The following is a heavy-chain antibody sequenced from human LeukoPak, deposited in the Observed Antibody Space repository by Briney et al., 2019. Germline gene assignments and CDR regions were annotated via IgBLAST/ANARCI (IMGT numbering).Heavy chain of an antibody. J-gene: IGHJ3*02. V-gene: IGHV4-30-4*08. D-gene: IGHD2-2*02. Sequence: PSETLSLTCIVSGGSFISGDYYWRWIRQPPGKGLEWIGYIYHNGDTYYNPSLKSRVSISVDTSKNQFSLKLSSVTAADTAVYYCARAGVVPAAINRALDIWGQGSVVTVSS. CDR2: IYHNGDT. CDR3: ARAGVVPAAINRALDI. CDR1: GGSFISGDYY.